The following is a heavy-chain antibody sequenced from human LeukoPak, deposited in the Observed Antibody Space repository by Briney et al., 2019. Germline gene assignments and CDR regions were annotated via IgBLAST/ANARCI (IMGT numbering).Heavy chain of an antibody. CDR2: ISYDGSNR. Sequence: GGSLRLSCAASGFTFSSYAMHWVRQAPGKGLEWVAVISYDGSNRYYADSVKGRFTISRDNSKNTLYLQMNSLRAEDTAVYYCARVQSYDFWSGYYLNWFDPWGQGTLVTVSS. J-gene: IGHJ5*02. CDR1: GFTFSSYA. V-gene: IGHV3-30-3*01. CDR3: ARVQSYDFWSGYYLNWFDP. D-gene: IGHD3-3*01.